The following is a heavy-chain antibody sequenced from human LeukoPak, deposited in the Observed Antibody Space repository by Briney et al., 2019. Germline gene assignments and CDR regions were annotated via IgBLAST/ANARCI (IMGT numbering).Heavy chain of an antibody. CDR2: IYYSGST. Sequence: SETLSLTCTVSGGSISSSSYYWGWIRQPPGKGLEWIGSIYYSGSTYYNPSLKSRVTISVDTSKNQFSLKLSSVTAADTAVYYCARDWRQQLVDYYYGMDVWGQGTTVTVSS. CDR1: GGSISSSSYY. J-gene: IGHJ6*02. V-gene: IGHV4-39*07. CDR3: ARDWRQQLVDYYYGMDV. D-gene: IGHD6-13*01.